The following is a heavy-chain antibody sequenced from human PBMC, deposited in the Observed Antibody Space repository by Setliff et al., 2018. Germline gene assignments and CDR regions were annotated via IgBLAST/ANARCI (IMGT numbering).Heavy chain of an antibody. D-gene: IGHD5-12*01. CDR2: IYHNGNT. J-gene: IGHJ4*02. V-gene: IGHV4-59*02. CDR1: GGSVSPYF. CDR3: AGTPARGTTWLSPFDY. Sequence: SETLSLTCTVSGGSVSPYFWSWIRQPPGKGLQWIGYIYHNGNTNFDPSLKSRVNMSIDTSKNQFALKMTSVTAADTALYYCAGTPARGTTWLSPFDYWGQGTLVTVSS.